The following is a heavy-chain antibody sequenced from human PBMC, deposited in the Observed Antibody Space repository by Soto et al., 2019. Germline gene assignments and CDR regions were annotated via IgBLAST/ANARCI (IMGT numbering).Heavy chain of an antibody. J-gene: IGHJ4*02. CDR3: ARSLWFGELDS. CDR1: GFTFSSYA. D-gene: IGHD3-10*01. CDR2: ISYDGSNK. V-gene: IGHV3-30-3*01. Sequence: SLRLSCVASGFTFSSYAMHWVRQAPGKGLEWVAVISYDGSNKYYADSVKGRFTISRDNSKNTPYLQMNSLRAEDTAVYYCARSLWFGELDSWGQGTLVTVYS.